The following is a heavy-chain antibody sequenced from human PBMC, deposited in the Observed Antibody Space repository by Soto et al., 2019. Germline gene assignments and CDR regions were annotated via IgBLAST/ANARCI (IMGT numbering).Heavy chain of an antibody. V-gene: IGHV3-48*01. CDR2: IGLGSSTK. CDR1: GFTFRNSG. D-gene: IGHD3-22*01. J-gene: IGHJ3*01. CDR3: ARDQLYYNDISGRPLNAFDV. Sequence: EVDLVESGGGLVQSGGSLRLSCAASGFTFRNSGMNWVRQAPGKGLEWVSYIGLGSSTKYYADSVEGRFTISRDNAKNSLYLQMNSLRAEDTAVYYCARDQLYYNDISGRPLNAFDVWGQGTMVTVSS.